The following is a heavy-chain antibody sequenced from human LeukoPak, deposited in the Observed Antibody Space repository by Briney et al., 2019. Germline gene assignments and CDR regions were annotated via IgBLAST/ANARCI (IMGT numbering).Heavy chain of an antibody. D-gene: IGHD3-3*01. Sequence: GRSLRLSCAASGFTFSSSAMHWVCQAPGTGLEWVSVMCYDGSNKYYADSVKGRFTISRDNSKNTLYLQMNSLRAEDTAVYYCARDLNPYDFWSGYYPQPYYYDNYMDGGDKGTAVTASS. CDR2: MCYDGSNK. J-gene: IGHJ6*03. CDR1: GFTFSSSA. CDR3: ARDLNPYDFWSGYYPQPYYYDNYMDG. V-gene: IGHV3-30-3*01.